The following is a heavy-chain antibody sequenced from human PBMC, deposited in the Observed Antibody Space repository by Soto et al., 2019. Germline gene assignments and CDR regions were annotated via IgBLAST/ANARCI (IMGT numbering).Heavy chain of an antibody. Sequence: EVQLVESGGGLVQPGGSLRLSCAASGFTFSSYSMNWVRQAPGKGLEWVSYISSSSSTIYYADSVKGRFTISRDNAKNSPYLQMNSLRAEDTAVYYCARDLDSSGWYYYYGMDVWGQGTTVTVSS. D-gene: IGHD6-19*01. V-gene: IGHV3-48*01. CDR2: ISSSSSTI. CDR3: ARDLDSSGWYYYYGMDV. J-gene: IGHJ6*02. CDR1: GFTFSSYS.